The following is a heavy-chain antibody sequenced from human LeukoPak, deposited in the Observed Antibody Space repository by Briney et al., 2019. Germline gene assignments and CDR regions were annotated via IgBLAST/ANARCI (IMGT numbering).Heavy chain of an antibody. CDR2: IYSDGST. CDR3: ARHGDHDSIDY. Sequence: GGSLRLSCAASGFTVSSNYMSWVRQAPGKGLEWVSVIYSDGSTYYADSVKGRFTISRDNSKNTLYLQMNSLRAEDTAVYYCARHGDHDSIDYWGQGTLVTVSS. D-gene: IGHD3-10*01. CDR1: GFTVSSNY. J-gene: IGHJ4*02. V-gene: IGHV3-53*01.